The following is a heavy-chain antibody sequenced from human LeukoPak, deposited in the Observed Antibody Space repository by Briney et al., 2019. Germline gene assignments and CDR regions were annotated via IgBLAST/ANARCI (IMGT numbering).Heavy chain of an antibody. CDR1: GYTFTGYY. Sequence: ASVKVSCKASGYTFTGYYMHWVRQAPGQGLEWMGRINPNSGGTNYAQKFQGRVTMTRDTSISTAYMELSRLRSDDTAVHYCARVRIAAAGTSNYWGQGTLVTVSS. D-gene: IGHD6-13*01. CDR3: ARVRIAAAGTSNY. CDR2: INPNSGGT. J-gene: IGHJ4*02. V-gene: IGHV1-2*06.